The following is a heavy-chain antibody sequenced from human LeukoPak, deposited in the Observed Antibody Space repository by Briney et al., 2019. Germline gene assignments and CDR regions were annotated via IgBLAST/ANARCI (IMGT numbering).Heavy chain of an antibody. CDR3: ARVGYSGWNLEY. Sequence: GGSLRLPCAASGFTFRSYWMSWVRQAPGKGLEWVANINQGGSVKYYVDSVKGRFTISRDDAKNSLYVQMNSLRDEDTAVYYCARVGYSGWNLEYWGQGTLVTVSS. CDR1: GFTFRSYW. CDR2: INQGGSVK. D-gene: IGHD5-12*01. V-gene: IGHV3-7*01. J-gene: IGHJ4*02.